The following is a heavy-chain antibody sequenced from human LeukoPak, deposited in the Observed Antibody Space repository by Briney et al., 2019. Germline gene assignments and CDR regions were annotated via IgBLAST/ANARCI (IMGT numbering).Heavy chain of an antibody. CDR2: ISSSGSTI. J-gene: IGHJ3*02. Sequence: GGSLRLSCAASGFTFSDYYMSWIRQALGKGLEWVSYISSSGSTIYYADSVKGRFTISRDNAKNSLYLQMNSLRAEDTAVYYCARLLIYGYASFDIWGQGTMVTVSS. D-gene: IGHD5-18*01. CDR3: ARLLIYGYASFDI. CDR1: GFTFSDYY. V-gene: IGHV3-11*01.